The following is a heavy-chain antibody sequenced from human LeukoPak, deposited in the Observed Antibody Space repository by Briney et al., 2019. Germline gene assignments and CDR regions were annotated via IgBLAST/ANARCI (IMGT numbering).Heavy chain of an antibody. V-gene: IGHV1-2*04. CDR1: GGTFSSYA. D-gene: IGHD3-10*01. Sequence: GASVKVSCKASGGTFSSYAISWVRQAPGQGLEWMGGINPNSGGTNYAQKFQGWVTMTRDTSISTAYMELSRLRSDDTAVYYCARESGYYYGSGSCFDYWGQGTLVTVSS. J-gene: IGHJ4*02. CDR2: INPNSGGT. CDR3: ARESGYYYGSGSCFDY.